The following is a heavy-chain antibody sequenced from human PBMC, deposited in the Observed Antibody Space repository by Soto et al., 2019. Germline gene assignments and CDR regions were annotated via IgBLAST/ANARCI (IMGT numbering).Heavy chain of an antibody. J-gene: IGHJ3*02. D-gene: IGHD3-22*01. V-gene: IGHV4-31*03. CDR1: GGSISSGGYY. CDR2: IYYSGST. CDR3: ASPVYDSSGYYSDAFDI. Sequence: PSETLSLTCTVSGGSISSGGYYWSWIRQHPGKGLEWIGYIYYSGSTYYNPSLKSRVTISVDTSKSQFSLKLSSVTAADTAVYYCASPVYDSSGYYSDAFDIWGQGTMVTVSS.